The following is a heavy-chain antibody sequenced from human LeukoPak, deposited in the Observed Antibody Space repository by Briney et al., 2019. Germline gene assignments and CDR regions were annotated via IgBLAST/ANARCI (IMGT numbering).Heavy chain of an antibody. CDR1: GFTFSSYG. D-gene: IGHD6-19*01. CDR3: AKDRSLCSSGWYGMDV. CDR2: ISYDGSNK. J-gene: IGHJ6*02. V-gene: IGHV3-30*18. Sequence: GRSLRLSCAASGFTFSSYGMHWVRQAPGKGLEWVAVISYDGSNKFYADSVKGRFTISRDNSKNTLYLQMNSLRAEDTTVYYCAKDRSLCSSGWYGMDVWGQGTTVTVSS.